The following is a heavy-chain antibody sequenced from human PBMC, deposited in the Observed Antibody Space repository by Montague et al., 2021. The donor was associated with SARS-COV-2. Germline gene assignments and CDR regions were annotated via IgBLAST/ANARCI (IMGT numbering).Heavy chain of an antibody. Sequence: SLRLSCAASGFTFSFYWMSWVRQAPGKGLEWVANTKQDGSEKYYVDSVKGRFTISRDNAKNSLYLQMNSLRAEDTAVYYCARVPSSSWYFEYWGQGTLVTVSS. CDR1: GFTFSFYW. J-gene: IGHJ4*02. D-gene: IGHD6-13*01. CDR3: ARVPSSSWYFEY. CDR2: TKQDGSEK. V-gene: IGHV3-7*01.